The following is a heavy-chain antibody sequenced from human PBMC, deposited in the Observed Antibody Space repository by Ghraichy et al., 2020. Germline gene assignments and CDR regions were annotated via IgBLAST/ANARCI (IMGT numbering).Heavy chain of an antibody. D-gene: IGHD6-13*01. CDR1: GFIFSTYG. CDR2: ISYDGSNK. V-gene: IGHV3-30*18. Sequence: GGSLRLSCAASGFIFSTYGMHWVRQAPGKGLEWVAVISYDGSNKYYADSVKGRFTISRDNSKNTVFLQMTSLRDEDTAVYYCTKDGGYSSSYYPAYYFEYWGQGTLVTVSS. J-gene: IGHJ4*02. CDR3: TKDGGYSSSYYPAYYFEY.